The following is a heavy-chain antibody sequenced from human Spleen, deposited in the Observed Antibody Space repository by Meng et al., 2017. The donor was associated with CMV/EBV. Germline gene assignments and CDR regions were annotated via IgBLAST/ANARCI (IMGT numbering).Heavy chain of an antibody. D-gene: IGHD6-19*01. CDR3: ARDSSGWYNWFDP. J-gene: IGHJ5*02. CDR1: GYTFTGEY. Sequence: CKASGYTFTGEYMHWVRQANGQGLEGMGWINPNSGGTNYAQKFQGRVTMARDTSISTAYMELSRLRSDDTAVYYCARDSSGWYNWFDPWGQGTLVTVSS. V-gene: IGHV1-2*02. CDR2: INPNSGGT.